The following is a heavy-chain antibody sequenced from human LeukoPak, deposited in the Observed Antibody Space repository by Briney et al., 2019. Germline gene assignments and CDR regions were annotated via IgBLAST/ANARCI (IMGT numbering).Heavy chain of an antibody. V-gene: IGHV3-23*01. J-gene: IGHJ4*02. CDR3: ARDSPVYYDSSGYYLGYFDY. CDR1: GFTFSSYA. D-gene: IGHD3-22*01. CDR2: ISGSGGST. Sequence: PGGSLRLSCAASGFTFSSYAMSWVRQAPGKGLEWVSAISGSGGSTYYADSVKGRFTISRDNSKNTLYLQMNSLRAEDTAVYYCARDSPVYYDSSGYYLGYFDYWGQGTLATVSS.